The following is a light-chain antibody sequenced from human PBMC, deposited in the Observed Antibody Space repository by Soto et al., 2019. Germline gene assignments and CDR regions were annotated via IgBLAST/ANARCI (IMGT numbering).Light chain of an antibody. J-gene: IGKJ4*01. V-gene: IGKV1-39*01. CDR2: AAS. CDR3: QQSYSNPLT. Sequence: DIQMTQSPSSLSASVGDRVTITCRASQSISSYVNWYQQKPGKAPQLLIYAASSLQSGVPSRFSGGGSGTDFTLTISSLQPEDFATYYCQQSYSNPLTFRGGTKLDIK. CDR1: QSISSY.